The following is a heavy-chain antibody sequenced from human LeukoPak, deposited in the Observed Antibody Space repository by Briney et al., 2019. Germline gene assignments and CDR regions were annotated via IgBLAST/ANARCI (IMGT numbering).Heavy chain of an antibody. D-gene: IGHD6-6*01. V-gene: IGHV3-23*01. CDR2: ISTNGGST. CDR1: GFTFSRYA. J-gene: IGHJ4*02. CDR3: AKSAADYSSSSFDY. Sequence: QPGGSLRLSCVASGFTFSRYAMSWVRQPPGKGLEWVSVISTNGGSTHDAGSVKGRFTISRDNSKNTLSLQMNSLRAEDTAVYYCAKSAADYSSSSFDYWGQGTLVTVSS.